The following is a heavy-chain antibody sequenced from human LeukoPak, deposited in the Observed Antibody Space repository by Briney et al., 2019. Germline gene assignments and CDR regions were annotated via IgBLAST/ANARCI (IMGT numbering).Heavy chain of an antibody. CDR3: VKGRAGVVVPAAIDAFDI. D-gene: IGHD2-2*01. CDR1: GFTFSSYA. V-gene: IGHV3-64D*06. Sequence: GGSLRLSCSASGFTFSSYAMHWVRQAPGKVLEYVSAISSNGGSTYYADSVKGRFTISRDNSKNTLYLQMSSLRAEDTAVYYCVKGRAGVVVPAAIDAFDIWGQGTMVTVSS. J-gene: IGHJ3*02. CDR2: ISSNGGST.